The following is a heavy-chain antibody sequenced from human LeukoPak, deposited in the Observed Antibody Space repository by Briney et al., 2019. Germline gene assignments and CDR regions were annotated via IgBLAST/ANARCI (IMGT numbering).Heavy chain of an antibody. J-gene: IGHJ4*02. V-gene: IGHV4-34*01. Sequence: SGTLSLTCAVSGGSFSGYYWTWIRQPPGKGLEWIGEINHSGSANYNPSLKSRVTISLDTSKNQFSLKLSSVTAADTAVYYCARGQGTVTTHWGQGTLVTVSS. CDR3: ARGQGTVTTH. D-gene: IGHD4-17*01. CDR2: INHSGSA. CDR1: GGSFSGYY.